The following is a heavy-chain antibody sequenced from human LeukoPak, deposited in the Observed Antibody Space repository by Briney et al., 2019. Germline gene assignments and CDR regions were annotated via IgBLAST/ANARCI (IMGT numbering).Heavy chain of an antibody. CDR2: IRYDGSNK. J-gene: IGHJ6*03. Sequence: LPGGSLRLSCAASGFTFSSYGMHWVRQAPGKGLEWVAFIRYDGSNKYYADSVKGRFTISIDNSKNTLYLQMNSLRAEDTAVYYCAKGGPSKDAALTSFGYWYYYMDVWGKGTTVTVSS. CDR1: GFTFSSYG. CDR3: AKGGPSKDAALTSFGYWYYYMDV. D-gene: IGHD2-2*01. V-gene: IGHV3-30*02.